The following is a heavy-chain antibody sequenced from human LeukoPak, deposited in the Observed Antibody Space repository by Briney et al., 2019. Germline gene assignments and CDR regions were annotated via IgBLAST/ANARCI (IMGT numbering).Heavy chain of an antibody. Sequence: GGSLRLSCAASGFTFSSYSMNWVRQAPGKELEWVSSISSSSSYIYYADSVKGRFTISRDNAKNSLYLQMSNLRAEDTAVYFCARGGGLDVWGQGATVTVSS. CDR2: ISSSSSYI. D-gene: IGHD3-16*01. CDR3: ARGGGLDV. CDR1: GFTFSSYS. V-gene: IGHV3-21*04. J-gene: IGHJ6*02.